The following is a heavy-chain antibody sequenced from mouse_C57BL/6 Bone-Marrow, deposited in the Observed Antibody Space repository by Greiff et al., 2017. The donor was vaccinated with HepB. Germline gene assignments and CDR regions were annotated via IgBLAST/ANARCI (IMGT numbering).Heavy chain of an antibody. J-gene: IGHJ3*01. CDR3: ARREDFWFAY. Sequence: QVQLKQPGAELVMPGASVKLSCKASGYTFTSYWMHWVKQRPGQGLEWIGEIDPSDSYTNYNQKFKGKSTLTVDKSSSTAYMQLSSLTSEDSAVYYCARREDFWFAYWGQGTLVSVSA. CDR1: GYTFTSYW. CDR2: IDPSDSYT. V-gene: IGHV1-69*01.